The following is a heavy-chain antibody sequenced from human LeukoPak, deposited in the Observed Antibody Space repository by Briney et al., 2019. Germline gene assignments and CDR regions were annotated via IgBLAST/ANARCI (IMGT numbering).Heavy chain of an antibody. J-gene: IGHJ3*02. D-gene: IGHD3-9*01. CDR2: IYWADDK. Sequence: SGPTLVKPTQTLTLTCSFSGFSVSTSGVGVGWSRQPPGKALEWLALIYWADDKSYSPSLKSRITITKDTSKNQVVLTMTNMDPEDTATYLCALNTGYSPGAFDIWGQRDTGHRLF. CDR3: ALNTGYSPGAFDI. V-gene: IGHV2-5*02. CDR1: GFSVSTSGVG.